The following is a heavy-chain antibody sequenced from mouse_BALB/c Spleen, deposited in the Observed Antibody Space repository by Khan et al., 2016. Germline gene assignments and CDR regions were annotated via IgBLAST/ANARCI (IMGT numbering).Heavy chain of an antibody. Sequence: VQLMQSGAELVKSGATVKLSCTASGLTIKDTCMHWLKQWPEQGLEWIGWIDPPNGNPTYDAKFQGKAALSADTSSNTAYLQICSLTSEDTAVDYCSRIAKKWGEGTTLTVSS. CDR3: SRIAKK. V-gene: IGHV14-3*02. J-gene: IGHJ2*01. CDR2: IDPPNGNP. CDR1: GLTIKDTC.